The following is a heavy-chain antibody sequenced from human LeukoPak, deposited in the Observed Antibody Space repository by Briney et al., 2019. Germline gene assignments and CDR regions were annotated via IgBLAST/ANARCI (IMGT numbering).Heavy chain of an antibody. Sequence: SETLSLTCAVYGGSFSGYYWSWIRQPPGKGLEWIGEINHSGSTNYNPSLKSRVTISVDTSKNQFSLKLSSVTAADTAVYYRARGRQWLVPFFDYWGQGTLVTVSS. D-gene: IGHD6-19*01. CDR1: GGSFSGYY. V-gene: IGHV4-34*01. CDR3: ARGRQWLVPFFDY. CDR2: INHSGST. J-gene: IGHJ4*02.